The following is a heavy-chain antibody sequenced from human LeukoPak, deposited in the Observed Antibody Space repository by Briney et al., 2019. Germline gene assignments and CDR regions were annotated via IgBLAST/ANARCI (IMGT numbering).Heavy chain of an antibody. Sequence: PGGSLRLSCAASGFTFSSYAMHWVRQAPGKGLEWVSGISWNSGSIGYADSVKGRFTISRDNAKNSLYLQMNSLRAEDTALYYCAKGGYSYGQVPFDYWGQGTLVTVSS. J-gene: IGHJ4*02. CDR2: ISWNSGSI. V-gene: IGHV3-9*01. CDR3: AKGGYSYGQVPFDY. CDR1: GFTFSSYA. D-gene: IGHD5-18*01.